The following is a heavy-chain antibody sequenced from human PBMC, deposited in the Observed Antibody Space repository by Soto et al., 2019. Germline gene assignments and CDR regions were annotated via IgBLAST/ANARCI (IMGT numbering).Heavy chain of an antibody. CDR3: ARDFKAMVRGAPNWFDP. J-gene: IGHJ5*02. CDR2: ISSSSSTI. CDR1: GFTFSSYS. V-gene: IGHV3-48*02. D-gene: IGHD3-10*01. Sequence: GGSLRLSCAASGFTFSSYSMNWVRQAPGKGLEWVSYISSSSSTIYYADSVKGRFTISRDNAKNSLYLQMNSLRDEDTAVYYCARDFKAMVRGAPNWFDPWGQGTLVTVSS.